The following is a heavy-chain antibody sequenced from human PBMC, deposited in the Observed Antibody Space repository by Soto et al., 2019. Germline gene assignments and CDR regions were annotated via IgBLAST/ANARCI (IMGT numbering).Heavy chain of an antibody. CDR3: ARDCLIYGGNSPLDF. V-gene: IGHV3-30-3*01. D-gene: IGHD4-17*01. J-gene: IGHJ4*02. Sequence: QVQLVESGGGVVQPGRSLRLSCAASGFAFSSFAMHWVRQAPGKGLEWVAFISNDGSNKYYADSVKGRFTISRDNSKNTLYLQMNILRAEDTTVYYCARDCLIYGGNSPLDFWGQGTLVTVSS. CDR2: ISNDGSNK. CDR1: GFAFSSFA.